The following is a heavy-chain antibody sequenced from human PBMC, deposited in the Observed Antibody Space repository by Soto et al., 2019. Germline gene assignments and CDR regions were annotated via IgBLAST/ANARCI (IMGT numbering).Heavy chain of an antibody. Sequence: QVQLVQSGAEVKKPGASVKVSCKASGYTFTSYGISWVRQAPGQGPEWMGWITAYNGQTNSAQKFQGRVTMTTDTSTSTAYMELRSLSSDDTAVYYCARYFSHALGYYYCMDVWGQGTTVTVSS. V-gene: IGHV1-18*01. CDR2: ITAYNGQT. J-gene: IGHJ6*02. CDR3: ARYFSHALGYYYCMDV. CDR1: GYTFTSYG. D-gene: IGHD3-3*01.